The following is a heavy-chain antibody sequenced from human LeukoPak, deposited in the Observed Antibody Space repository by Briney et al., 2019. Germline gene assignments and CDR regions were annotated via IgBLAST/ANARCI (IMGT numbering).Heavy chain of an antibody. CDR1: GGSISSSSYY. V-gene: IGHV4-39*02. Sequence: SEALALTCSVSGGSISSSSYYWGWIRQSPGKGLEWIGSMYYRGTTYENSSLKSRLTLSIDTSNNQFSLKLTSVTAADTAVYFCAREYSRSVVAGSRPDLWGQGLLVTVSS. CDR2: MYYRGTT. CDR3: AREYSRSVVAGSRPDL. J-gene: IGHJ4*02. D-gene: IGHD2-21*01.